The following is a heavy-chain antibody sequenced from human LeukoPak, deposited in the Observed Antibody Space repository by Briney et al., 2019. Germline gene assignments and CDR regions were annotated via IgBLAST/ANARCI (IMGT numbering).Heavy chain of an antibody. CDR2: ISSCDTYT. Sequence: PGGSLKLSCAASGFTFSDYYMSWIRQAPGKGLEWGSYISSCDTYTNYADSVKGRFTISRDNAKNSLYLQMNSLRAEDTAVYYCARGPYSSGSSADYWGQGTLVTVSS. CDR3: ARGPYSSGSSADY. CDR1: GFTFSDYY. V-gene: IGHV3-11*06. D-gene: IGHD6-19*01. J-gene: IGHJ4*02.